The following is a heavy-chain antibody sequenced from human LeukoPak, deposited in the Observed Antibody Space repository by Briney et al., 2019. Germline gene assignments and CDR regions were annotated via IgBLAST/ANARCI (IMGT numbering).Heavy chain of an antibody. D-gene: IGHD6-13*01. CDR2: MYHTGSI. CDR1: GYSISSGYY. J-gene: IGHJ6*03. V-gene: IGHV4-38-2*02. CDR3: ARQVSSSWYYYYMDV. Sequence: SETLSLTCTVSGYSISSGYYWGWIRQPPGKGLEWIGSMYHTGSIYYNPSLKSRVTISVDTSKNQFSLKLSSVTAADTAVYYCARQVSSSWYYYYMDVWGKGATVTISS.